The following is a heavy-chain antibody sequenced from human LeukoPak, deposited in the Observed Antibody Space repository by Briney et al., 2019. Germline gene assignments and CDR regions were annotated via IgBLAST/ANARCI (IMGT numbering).Heavy chain of an antibody. CDR3: AKIDAY. CDR2: INSDGSIT. J-gene: IGHJ4*02. Sequence: GGSLRLSCAASGFTFSRNWMHWVRQAPGKGLVWVSRINSDGSITNYADSVKGRFTISGDNAKNTLYLQMSSLRAEDTAVYYCAKIDAYWGQGTLVTVSS. V-gene: IGHV3-74*01. CDR1: GFTFSRNW.